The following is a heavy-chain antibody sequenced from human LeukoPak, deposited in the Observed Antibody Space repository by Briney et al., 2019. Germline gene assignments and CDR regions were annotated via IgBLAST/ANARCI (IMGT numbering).Heavy chain of an antibody. V-gene: IGHV3-30*18. D-gene: IGHD1-26*01. J-gene: IGHJ4*02. CDR1: GFTFSSYG. Sequence: GGSLRLSCAASGFTFSSYGMHWVRQAPGKGLEWVAVISYDGSNKYYADSVKGRFTISRDNSKDTLYLQVNSLRAEDTAVYYCAKDLIVGAHIFYFDYWGQGTLVTVSS. CDR2: ISYDGSNK. CDR3: AKDLIVGAHIFYFDY.